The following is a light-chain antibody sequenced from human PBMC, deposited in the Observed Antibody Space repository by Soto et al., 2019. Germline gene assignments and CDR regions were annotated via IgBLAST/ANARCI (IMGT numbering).Light chain of an antibody. CDR2: GNS. V-gene: IGLV1-40*01. Sequence: QSVLTQPPSVSGAPGQRVTISCTGSSSNIGAGYDVHWYQQLPRTAPKLLIYGNSNRPSGIPDRFSGSKSGTSASLAITGLQAEDEADHYCQSYDSSLSGSIFGGGTKLTVL. CDR3: QSYDSSLSGSI. J-gene: IGLJ2*01. CDR1: SSNIGAGYD.